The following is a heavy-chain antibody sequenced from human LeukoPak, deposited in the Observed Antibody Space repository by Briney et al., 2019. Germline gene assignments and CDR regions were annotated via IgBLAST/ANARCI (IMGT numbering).Heavy chain of an antibody. CDR1: GGSFSGYY. J-gene: IGHJ6*03. D-gene: IGHD3-22*01. CDR3: ARSRQDVTMIVVVMTAVSYYLDV. CDR2: MNPSGST. Sequence: PSETLSLTCAVYGGSFSGYYWTWIRQTPEKGLEWIGKMNPSGSTNYNPSLKSRVTISVDTSKNQFSLELSSVTAADTAVYYSARSRQDVTMIVVVMTAVSYYLDVWGKGTTVTVS. V-gene: IGHV4-34*01.